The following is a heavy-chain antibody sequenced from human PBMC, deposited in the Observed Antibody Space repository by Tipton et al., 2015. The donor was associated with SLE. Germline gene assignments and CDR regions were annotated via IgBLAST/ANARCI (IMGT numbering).Heavy chain of an antibody. CDR1: GGSISSYY. J-gene: IGHJ3*02. D-gene: IGHD6-6*01. CDR3: ARVLVSPGAFDI. Sequence: TLSLTCAVSGGSISSYYWSWIRQPPGKGLEWIGYIYASGSTNYNPSLKSRVTISVDTSKNQFSLKLSSVTAADTAVYYCARVLVSPGAFDIWGQGTMVTVSS. CDR2: IYASGST. V-gene: IGHV4-4*09.